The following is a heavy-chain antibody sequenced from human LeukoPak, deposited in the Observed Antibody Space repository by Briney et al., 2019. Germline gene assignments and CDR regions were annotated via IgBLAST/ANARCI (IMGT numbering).Heavy chain of an antibody. CDR3: ARDHDPR. J-gene: IGHJ4*02. CDR2: ISYDGSNK. CDR1: GFTFSSYA. Sequence: PGGSLRLSCAASGFTFSSYAMHWVRQAPGKGLEGVAVISYDGSNKYYADSVKGRFTISRDNSKNTLYLQMNSLRAEDTAVYYCARDHDPRWGQGTLVTVSS. V-gene: IGHV3-30*04.